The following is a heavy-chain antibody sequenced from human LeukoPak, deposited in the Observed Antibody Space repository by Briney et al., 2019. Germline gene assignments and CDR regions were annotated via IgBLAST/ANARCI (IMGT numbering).Heavy chain of an antibody. CDR3: ARVWGDRPNWYFDL. CDR1: GYTFTGYY. D-gene: IGHD3-16*01. Sequence: ASVKVSCKASGYTFTGYYMHWVRQAPGQGLGWMGWINPNSGGTNYAQKFQGRVTMTRDTSISTAYMELSRLRSDDTAVYYCARVWGDRPNWYFDLWGRGTLVTVSS. J-gene: IGHJ2*01. CDR2: INPNSGGT. V-gene: IGHV1-2*02.